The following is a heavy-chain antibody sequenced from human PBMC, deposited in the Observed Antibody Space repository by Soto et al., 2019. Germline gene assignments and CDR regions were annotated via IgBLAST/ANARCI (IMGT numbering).Heavy chain of an antibody. CDR3: AKWSAPPYYYGMDV. D-gene: IGHD3-3*01. J-gene: IGHJ6*02. CDR2: ISGRGGST. V-gene: IGHV3-23*01. CDR1: GFTFSSYA. Sequence: EVQLLESGGGVVQPGGSLRLSCAASGFTFSSYAMSWVRQAPGKGLEWVSSISGRGGSTYYADSVKGRFTISRDNSKNTLYLQMNSLRAEETAVYYCAKWSAPPYYYGMDVWGQGTTVTVSS.